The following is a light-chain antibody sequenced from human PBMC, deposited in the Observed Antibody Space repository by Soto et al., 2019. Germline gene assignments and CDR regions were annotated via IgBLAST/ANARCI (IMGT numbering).Light chain of an antibody. J-gene: IGKJ1*01. V-gene: IGKV2-28*01. CDR3: MQALQTPWT. Sequence: DIVMTQSPLSLPVTPGEPASISCRSSQSLLQSNGYNYLDWYLQKPGQSPQLLIYLGSNRASGVPDRFSGSGSGTDFTLKISRVEAEHVGVYYCMQALQTPWTFGQGTKVDIK. CDR2: LGS. CDR1: QSLLQSNGYNY.